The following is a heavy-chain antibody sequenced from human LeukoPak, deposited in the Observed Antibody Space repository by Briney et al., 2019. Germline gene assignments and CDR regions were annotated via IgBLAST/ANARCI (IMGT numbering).Heavy chain of an antibody. D-gene: IGHD3-22*01. CDR1: GGSIDSGYYY. CDR3: ARFPGYFYDRSGPL. CDR2: ISQTEST. V-gene: IGHV4-30-2*01. Sequence: SETLSLTCSVSGGSIDSGYYYWRWIWQPLGKGLEWIGYISQTESTHYNPSLESRVTISVDRTKNQFSLRVRSVTAADTAVYYCARFPGYFYDRSGPLWGQGTLVTVSS. J-gene: IGHJ4*02.